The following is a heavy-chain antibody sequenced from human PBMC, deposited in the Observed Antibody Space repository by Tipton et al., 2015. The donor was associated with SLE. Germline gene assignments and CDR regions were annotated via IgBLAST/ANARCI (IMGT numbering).Heavy chain of an antibody. Sequence: SLRLSCAASGFRFSSYEMNWVRQTPGKGLEWVSYISGSGTNKYYADSVKGRFTISRDNAKNSLYLQMNSLRAEDTALYYCTIEYSSLGALEFWGQVTLVIASS. J-gene: IGHJ4*02. D-gene: IGHD3-22*01. CDR1: GFRFSSYE. CDR2: ISGSGTNK. V-gene: IGHV3-48*03. CDR3: TIEYSSLGALEF.